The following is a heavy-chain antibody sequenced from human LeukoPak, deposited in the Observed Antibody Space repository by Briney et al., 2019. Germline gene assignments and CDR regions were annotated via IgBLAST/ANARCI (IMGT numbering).Heavy chain of an antibody. V-gene: IGHV3-21*01. CDR3: ARDEAFGIAARPDFDY. J-gene: IGHJ4*02. CDR1: GFTFSRYS. CDR2: ISSSSSYI. D-gene: IGHD6-6*01. Sequence: GGSLRLSCAASGFTFSRYSMNCVRQAPGKGLEWVSSISSSSSYIYYADSVKGRFTISRDNAKNSLYLQMNSLRAEDTAVYYCARDEAFGIAARPDFDYWGQGTLVTVSS.